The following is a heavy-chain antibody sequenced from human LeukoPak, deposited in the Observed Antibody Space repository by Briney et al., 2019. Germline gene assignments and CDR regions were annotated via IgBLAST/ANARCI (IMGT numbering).Heavy chain of an antibody. CDR3: ARGHESVVVPAAMHGYYGMDV. CDR2: INHSGST. J-gene: IGHJ6*02. D-gene: IGHD2-2*01. V-gene: IGHV4-34*01. CDR1: GGSFSGYY. Sequence: SETLSLTCAVYGGSFSGYYWSWIRQPPGKGLEWIGEINHSGSTNYNPSLKSRVTISVDTSKSQFSLKLSSVTAADTAVYYCARGHESVVVPAAMHGYYGMDVWGQGTTVTVSS.